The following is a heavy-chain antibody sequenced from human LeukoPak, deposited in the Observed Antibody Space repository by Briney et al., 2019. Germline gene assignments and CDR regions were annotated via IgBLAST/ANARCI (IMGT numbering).Heavy chain of an antibody. J-gene: IGHJ4*02. D-gene: IGHD7-27*01. CDR2: VNSDGGTT. CDR3: ARAGDGFDY. V-gene: IGHV3-74*01. Sequence: GGSLRLSFAAPGFTFSSYWMPWVRQVPGKGLVWVARVNSDGGTTSYADSVRGRFTISRDNAKNTLYLQMNSLRVEDTAVYYCARAGDGFDYWGQGTLVTVSS. CDR1: GFTFSSYW.